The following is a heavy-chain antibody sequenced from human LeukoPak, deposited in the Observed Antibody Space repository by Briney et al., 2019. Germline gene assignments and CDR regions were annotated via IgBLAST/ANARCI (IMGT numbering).Heavy chain of an antibody. CDR1: GFTFDDYA. V-gene: IGHV3-9*01. Sequence: GGSLRLSCAASGFTFDDYAMHWVRQAPGKGLEWVSGISRNSGSIGYADSVKGRFTISRDNAKNSLYLQMNSLRAEDTALYYCAKARGYSYGYTLDYWGQGTLVTVSS. CDR2: ISRNSGSI. J-gene: IGHJ4*02. D-gene: IGHD5-18*01. CDR3: AKARGYSYGYTLDY.